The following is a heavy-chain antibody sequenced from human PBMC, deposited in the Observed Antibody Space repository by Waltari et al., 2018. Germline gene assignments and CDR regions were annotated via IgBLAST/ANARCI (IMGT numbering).Heavy chain of an antibody. CDR3: ATASSVTMIVVSETGEGALSY. CDR2: VDPEDGET. D-gene: IGHD3-22*01. CDR1: GYTFTDYY. V-gene: IGHV1-69-2*01. J-gene: IGHJ4*02. Sequence: EVQLVQSGAEVKKPGATVKISCKVSGYTFTDYYMHWVQQAPGKGLEWMGLVDPEDGETIYAEKFQGRVTITADTSTDTAYMELSSLRSEDTAVYYCATASSVTMIVVSETGEGALSYWGQGTLVTVSS.